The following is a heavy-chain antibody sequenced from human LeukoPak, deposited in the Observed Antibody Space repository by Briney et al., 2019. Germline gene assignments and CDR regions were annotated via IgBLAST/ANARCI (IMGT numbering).Heavy chain of an antibody. Sequence: SVKVSCKASGGTFSSYAISWVRQAPGQGLEWMGGIIPIFGTANYAQKFQGRVTITTDESTRTAYMKLSSLRSEDTAVYYCAGKDYYDNSGYSYYFDYWGQGTLVTVSS. CDR2: IIPIFGTA. J-gene: IGHJ4*02. CDR1: GGTFSSYA. V-gene: IGHV1-69*05. CDR3: AGKDYYDNSGYSYYFDY. D-gene: IGHD3-22*01.